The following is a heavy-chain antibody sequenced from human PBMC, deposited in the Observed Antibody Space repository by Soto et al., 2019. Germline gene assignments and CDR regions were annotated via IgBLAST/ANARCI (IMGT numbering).Heavy chain of an antibody. V-gene: IGHV3-30-3*01. J-gene: IGHJ3*02. CDR3: ARDSSGWYGMYAFDI. D-gene: IGHD6-19*01. CDR2: ISYDGSNK. CDR1: GFTFSSYA. Sequence: SLRLSCAASGFTFSSYAMHWVRQAPGKGLEWVAVISYDGSNKYYADSVKGRFTISRDNSKNTLYLQMNSLRAEDTAVYYCARDSSGWYGMYAFDIWGQGTMVTVSS.